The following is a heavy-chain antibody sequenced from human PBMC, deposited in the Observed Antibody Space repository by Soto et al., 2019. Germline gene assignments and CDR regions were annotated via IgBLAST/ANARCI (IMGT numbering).Heavy chain of an antibody. CDR1: GFTFSSYG. J-gene: IGHJ4*02. V-gene: IGHV3-30*03. CDR3: ATRSPAFDY. Sequence: GGSLRLSCAASGFTFSSYGMHWVRQAPGKGLEWVAVISYDGRNKNYADSVKGRFTISRDNSKNTLYLQMNSLRADDTAVYYCATRSPAFDYWGQGTLVTVSS. CDR2: ISYDGRNK.